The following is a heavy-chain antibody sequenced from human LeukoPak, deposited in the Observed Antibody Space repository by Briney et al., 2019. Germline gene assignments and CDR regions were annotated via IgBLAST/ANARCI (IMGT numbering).Heavy chain of an antibody. D-gene: IGHD3-22*01. V-gene: IGHV4-4*02. CDR3: ARRSGYYSPDY. Sequence: SGTLSLTCTVSDGSISTNNWWSWVRQPPGKGLEWIGEIYHSGSTNYNPSLKSRVTISLDKSKNQFSLKLSSVTAADTAVYYCARRSGYYSPDYWGQGTLVTVSS. J-gene: IGHJ4*02. CDR1: DGSISTNNW. CDR2: IYHSGST.